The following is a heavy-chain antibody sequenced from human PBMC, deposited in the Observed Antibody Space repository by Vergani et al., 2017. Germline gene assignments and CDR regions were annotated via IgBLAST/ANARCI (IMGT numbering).Heavy chain of an antibody. V-gene: IGHV4-34*01. D-gene: IGHD6-13*01. CDR2: INHGGST. CDR1: GESFSGYH. Sequence: QVQLQQWGAGLLKPSETLSLTCAVYGESFSGYHWSWIRQPPGKGLEWIGEINHGGSTNYSPSLKSRVTISVDTSKNQFSLKLNSVTAADTAVYYCARLSLGSTSDYWGQGTLVTVSS. CDR3: ARLSLGSTSDY. J-gene: IGHJ4*02.